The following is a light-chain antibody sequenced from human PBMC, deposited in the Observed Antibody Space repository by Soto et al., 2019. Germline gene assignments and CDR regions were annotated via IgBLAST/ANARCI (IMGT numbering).Light chain of an antibody. CDR2: GAS. CDR3: QKYGSSPLT. Sequence: EIVLTQSPGTLSLSPGEIATLSCSASQSVSSSYLAWYQQKPGQAPRLLIYGASSRATGIPDRFSGSGLGTAFTLTISRLEPEDFAVYYCQKYGSSPLTFGGGTKVAIK. J-gene: IGKJ4*01. V-gene: IGKV3-20*01. CDR1: QSVSSSY.